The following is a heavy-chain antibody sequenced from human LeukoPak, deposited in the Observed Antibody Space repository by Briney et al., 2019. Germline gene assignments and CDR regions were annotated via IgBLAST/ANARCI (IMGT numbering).Heavy chain of an antibody. J-gene: IGHJ4*02. CDR2: ISGSGGST. CDR3: ARRRLAVTTFDY. Sequence: GGSLRLSCAASGFTFSSYAMSWVRQAPGKGLEWVSAISGSGGSTYYADSVKGRFTISRDNSKNTLYLQMNSLRAEDTAVYYCARRRLAVTTFDYWGQGTLVTVSS. CDR1: GFTFSSYA. V-gene: IGHV3-23*01. D-gene: IGHD1-26*01.